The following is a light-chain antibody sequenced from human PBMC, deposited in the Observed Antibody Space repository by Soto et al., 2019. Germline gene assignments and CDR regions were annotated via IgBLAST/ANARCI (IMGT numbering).Light chain of an antibody. V-gene: IGKV3-15*01. Sequence: EIVMTQSPATLSVSPGERATLSCRASQSVSRNLAWYQQTPGQAPRLLIYGASTRATGIPDRFSGSGSGTEFTLTISSLQSADFAVYYCQHYNNWPHWTFGQGTKVEIK. CDR3: QHYNNWPHWT. CDR1: QSVSRN. J-gene: IGKJ1*01. CDR2: GAS.